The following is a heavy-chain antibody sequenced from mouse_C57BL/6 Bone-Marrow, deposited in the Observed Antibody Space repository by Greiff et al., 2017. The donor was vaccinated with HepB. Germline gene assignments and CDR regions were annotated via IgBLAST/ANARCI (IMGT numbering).Heavy chain of an antibody. CDR2: INPSSGYT. CDR1: GYTFTSYT. CDR3: ARSTVGVDY. J-gene: IGHJ2*01. D-gene: IGHD1-1*01. Sequence: QVQLKESGAELARPGASVKMSCKASGYTFTSYTMHWVKQRPGQGLEWIGYINPSSGYTKYNQKFKDKATLTADKSSSTAYMQLSSLTSEDSAVYYCARSTVGVDYWGQGTTLTVSS. V-gene: IGHV1-4*01.